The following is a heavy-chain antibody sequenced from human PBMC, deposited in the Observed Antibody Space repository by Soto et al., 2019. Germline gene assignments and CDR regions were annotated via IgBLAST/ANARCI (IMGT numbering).Heavy chain of an antibody. Sequence: SETLSLTCTVSGGSIDSYYWSWIRQSAGKGLEWIGRIYSSGSTNYSPSLNSRVTMSVDTSKNQFSLRLSSVTAADTAVYYCARDRGDYGSADYWGQGTLVTVSS. CDR3: ARDRGDYGSADY. CDR2: IYSSGST. CDR1: GGSIDSYY. J-gene: IGHJ4*02. V-gene: IGHV4-4*07. D-gene: IGHD3-10*01.